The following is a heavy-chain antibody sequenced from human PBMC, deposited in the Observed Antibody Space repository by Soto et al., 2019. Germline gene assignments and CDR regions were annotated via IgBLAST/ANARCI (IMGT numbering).Heavy chain of an antibody. V-gene: IGHV2-5*02. CDR3: AYLPCSGGSCYWFSFSGMDV. CDR2: IYWDDDK. CDR1: GFSLSTSGVG. J-gene: IGHJ6*02. Sequence: QITLKESGPTLVKPTQTLTLTCTFSGFSLSTSGVGVAWIRQPPVKALEWLALIYWDDDKRYRPSLESRLTITKDTSKNQVVLTMTTMDSVDTATYSCAYLPCSGGSCYWFSFSGMDVWGQGTRVTVSS. D-gene: IGHD2-15*01.